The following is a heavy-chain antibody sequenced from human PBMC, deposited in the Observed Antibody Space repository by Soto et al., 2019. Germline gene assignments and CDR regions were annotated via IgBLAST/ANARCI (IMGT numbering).Heavy chain of an antibody. Sequence: QVQLVQSGAEVKKPGSSVKVSCTASGGSFYSYGISWVRQAPGQGLEWMGGIIPIFGTANYAQKFQGRVTITTDKPPSTAYMELSRLRSDDTAVYYCARDRLAARPEGYYVGMDVWPQGPTVTVSS. CDR3: ARDRLAARPEGYYVGMDV. J-gene: IGHJ6*02. CDR2: IIPIFGTA. V-gene: IGHV1-69*06. D-gene: IGHD6-6*01. CDR1: GGSFYSYG.